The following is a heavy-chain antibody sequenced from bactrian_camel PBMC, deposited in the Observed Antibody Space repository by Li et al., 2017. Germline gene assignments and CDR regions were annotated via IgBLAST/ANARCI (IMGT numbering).Heavy chain of an antibody. CDR1: GYTHNSYC. D-gene: IGHD3*01. J-gene: IGHJ4*01. Sequence: QLVESGGGLVQPGGSLRLSCAPSGYTHNSYCVGWFRQAPGKEREEVAVLRAGTYMTYYDESVKGRFTISQEGAKNTVYLQMNSLQPDDTGMYYCVAMAAREGHKASRGLCDTDGISFQGQGTQVTVS. CDR2: LRAGTYMT. V-gene: IGHV3S25*01.